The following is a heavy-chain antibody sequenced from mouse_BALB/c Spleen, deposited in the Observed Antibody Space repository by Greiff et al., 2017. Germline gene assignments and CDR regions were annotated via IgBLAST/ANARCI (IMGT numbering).Heavy chain of an antibody. D-gene: IGHD2-3*01. V-gene: IGHV7-3*02. J-gene: IGHJ3*01. CDR3: ARAIYDGYYVAY. CDR2: IRNKANGYTT. Sequence: EVQVVESGGGLVQPGGSLRLSCATSGFTFTDYYMSWVRQPPGKALEWLGFIRNKANGYTTEYSASVKGRFTISRDNSQSILYLQMNTLRAEDSATYYCARAIYDGYYVAYWGQGTLVTVSA. CDR1: GFTFTDYY.